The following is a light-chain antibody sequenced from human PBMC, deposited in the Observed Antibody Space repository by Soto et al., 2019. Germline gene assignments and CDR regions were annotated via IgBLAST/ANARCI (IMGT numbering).Light chain of an antibody. CDR1: QNIHNH. Sequence: DKLMSQSPATLSVSPGERVTLSCRASQNIHNHMSWFLQKPGQTPRLLIYDAIIRAPDVPARFSGSWSGTEFSLTINSLQSEDFAVYYCQQYDVCPLTFGGGTKVEIK. CDR3: QQYDVCPLT. J-gene: IGKJ4*01. CDR2: DAI. V-gene: IGKV3-15*01.